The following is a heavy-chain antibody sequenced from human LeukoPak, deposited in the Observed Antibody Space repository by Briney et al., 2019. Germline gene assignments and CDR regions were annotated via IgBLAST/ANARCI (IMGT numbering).Heavy chain of an antibody. V-gene: IGHV4-34*01. Sequence: SETLSLTCAVYGGSFRGYYWSWIRQPPGKGLEWIGEINHSGSTNYNPSLKSRVTISVDTSKNQFSLKLSSVTAADTAVYYCARGTGGNFDYWGQGTLVTVSS. CDR3: ARGTGGNFDY. CDR2: INHSGST. CDR1: GGSFRGYY. D-gene: IGHD2-15*01. J-gene: IGHJ4*02.